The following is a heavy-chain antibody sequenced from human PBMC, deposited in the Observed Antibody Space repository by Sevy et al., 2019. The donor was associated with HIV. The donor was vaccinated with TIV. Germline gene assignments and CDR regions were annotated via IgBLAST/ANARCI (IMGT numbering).Heavy chain of an antibody. CDR3: ARDSVAAAGTYRGLDAFDI. CDR2: ISSSSSYI. V-gene: IGHV3-21*01. J-gene: IGHJ3*02. D-gene: IGHD6-13*01. CDR1: GFTFSSYS. Sequence: GGSLRLSCAASGFTFSSYSMNWVRQAPGKGLEWVSSISSSSSYIYYADSVKGRFTISRDNAKNSLYLQMNSLRAVDTAVYYCARDSVAAAGTYRGLDAFDIWGQGTMVTVSS.